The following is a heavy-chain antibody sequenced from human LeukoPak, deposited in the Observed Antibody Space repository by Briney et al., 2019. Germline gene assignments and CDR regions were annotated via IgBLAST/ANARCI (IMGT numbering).Heavy chain of an antibody. CDR1: GFTFSSSA. CDR3: AKVSGGGLYYDGMDV. CDR2: ISDTGRLS. V-gene: IGHV3-23*01. J-gene: IGHJ6*02. Sequence: GGSLRLSCAASGFTFSSSAMSWVRQAPGKGLEWVAAISDTGRLSYCADSVNGRFTISRDNSKNTLSLQMNSLRAADTAVYYCAKVSGGGLYYDGMDVWGQGTTVTVSS. D-gene: IGHD1-14*01.